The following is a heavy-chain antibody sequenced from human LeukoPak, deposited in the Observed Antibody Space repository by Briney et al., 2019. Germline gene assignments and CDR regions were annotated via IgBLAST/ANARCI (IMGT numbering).Heavy chain of an antibody. CDR1: GFTFSSYS. D-gene: IGHD6-19*01. Sequence: GSLRLSCAASGFTFSSYSMNWVRQAPGKGLEWVSSISSSSSYIYYADSVKGRFTISRDNAKNSLYLQMNSLKAEDTAVYYCARYGNGAWLGHYAFDMWGQGTMVTVSS. J-gene: IGHJ3*02. CDR2: ISSSSSYI. V-gene: IGHV3-21*01. CDR3: ARYGNGAWLGHYAFDM.